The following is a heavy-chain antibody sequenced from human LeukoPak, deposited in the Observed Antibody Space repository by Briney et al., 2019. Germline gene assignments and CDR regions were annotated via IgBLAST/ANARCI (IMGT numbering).Heavy chain of an antibody. CDR1: GFTFSNAW. CDR3: TMGLWFGELYLDY. D-gene: IGHD3-10*01. Sequence: KPGGSLRLSCAASGFTFSNAWMSWVRQAPGKGLEWVGRIKSKTDGGTTDYAAPVKGRFTISRDESTNTLNLQMKSLKNEDTAVYHCTMGLWFGELYLDYWGQGTLVTVSS. V-gene: IGHV3-15*01. CDR2: IKSKTDGGTT. J-gene: IGHJ4*02.